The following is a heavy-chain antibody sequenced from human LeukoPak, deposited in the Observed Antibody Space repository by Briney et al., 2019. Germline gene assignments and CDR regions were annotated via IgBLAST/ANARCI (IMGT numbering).Heavy chain of an antibody. CDR3: ASHANYGVY. J-gene: IGHJ4*02. Sequence: GGSLRLSCAASGFTVSNNYMSWVRQAPGKGLEWVANIKQDGSEKYYVDSVKGRFTISRDNAKNSLYLQMNSLRAEDTAVYYCASHANYGVYWGQGTLVTVSS. CDR2: IKQDGSEK. D-gene: IGHD4/OR15-4a*01. V-gene: IGHV3-7*01. CDR1: GFTVSNNY.